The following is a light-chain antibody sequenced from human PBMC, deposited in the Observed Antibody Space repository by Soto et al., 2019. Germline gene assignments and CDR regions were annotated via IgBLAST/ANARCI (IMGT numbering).Light chain of an antibody. Sequence: EILITQSPAALSVSPGERATRSCRTSQSVSSNLAWYQQKPGQAPSLLIYGASTRATGIPARFSGSGSGTEFTVTISSLHSEDLAIYYCQDYSDWPTWTFGQGTTVDIK. V-gene: IGKV3D-15*01. CDR2: GAS. CDR1: QSVSSN. CDR3: QDYSDWPTWT. J-gene: IGKJ1*01.